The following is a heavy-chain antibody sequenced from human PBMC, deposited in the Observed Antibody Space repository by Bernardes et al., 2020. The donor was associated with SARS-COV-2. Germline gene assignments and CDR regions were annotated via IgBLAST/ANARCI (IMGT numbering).Heavy chain of an antibody. D-gene: IGHD3-10*01. Sequence: GGSLILSCAASGFTFSDYYMSWIRQAPGKGLEWVSYISSSGSTIYYADSVKGRFTISRDNAKNSLYLQMNSLRAEDTAVYYCARDILSYYGSGSQNYYYYYGMDVWGQGTTVTVSS. CDR3: ARDILSYYGSGSQNYYYYYGMDV. CDR2: ISSSGSTI. V-gene: IGHV3-11*01. J-gene: IGHJ6*02. CDR1: GFTFSDYY.